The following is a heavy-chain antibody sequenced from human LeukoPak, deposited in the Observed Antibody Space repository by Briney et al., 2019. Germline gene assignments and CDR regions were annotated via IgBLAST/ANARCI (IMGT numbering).Heavy chain of an antibody. CDR2: IYYSGSP. V-gene: IGHV4-39*01. CDR1: GGSISSSNHW. J-gene: IGHJ4*02. Sequence: SETLSLTCTVSGGSISSSNHWWGWIRQPPGTGLEWIGSIYYSGSPSYSPSLKSRVTISVDTSKNQLPLKLSSVTAADTAVYYCARPSSSGNYYYWGQGTLVTVS. CDR3: ARPSSSGNYYY. D-gene: IGHD1-26*01.